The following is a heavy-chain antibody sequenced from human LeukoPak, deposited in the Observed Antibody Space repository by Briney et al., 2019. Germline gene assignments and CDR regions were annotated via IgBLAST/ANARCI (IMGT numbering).Heavy chain of an antibody. CDR1: GFTISNYG. J-gene: IGHJ4*02. V-gene: IGHV3-33*01. CDR2: LRSDGGEK. Sequence: PGRSLRLSCTASGFTISNYGMHWVRRAPGKGLEWVAGLRSDGGEKYYADSALGRFTVSRDNAKNTVYLQMNSLRTEDTAVYYCARVASSGIVGTTKGFDYWGQGTLVTVSS. CDR3: ARVASSGIVGTTKGFDY. D-gene: IGHD1-26*01.